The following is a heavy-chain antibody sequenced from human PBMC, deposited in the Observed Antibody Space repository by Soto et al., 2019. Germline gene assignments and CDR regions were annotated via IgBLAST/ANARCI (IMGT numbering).Heavy chain of an antibody. D-gene: IGHD5-18*01. CDR1: GFTFDDYA. J-gene: IGHJ4*02. CDR2: ISWNSGSI. CDR3: AKAVGSYGNFDY. Sequence: GGSLRLSCAASGFTFDDYAMHWVRQAPGKGLEWVSGISWNSGSIGYADSVKGRFTISRDNAKNSLYLQMNSLRAEDTALYYCAKAVGSYGNFDYWGQGTLVTVSS. V-gene: IGHV3-9*01.